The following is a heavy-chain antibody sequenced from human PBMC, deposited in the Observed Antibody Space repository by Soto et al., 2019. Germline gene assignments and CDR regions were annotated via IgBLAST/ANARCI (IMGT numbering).Heavy chain of an antibody. D-gene: IGHD2-21*01. V-gene: IGHV3-30*18. J-gene: IGHJ6*02. Sequence: GGSLRLSCAASGFTFSSYGMHWVRQAPGKGLEWVAVISYDGSNKYYADSVKGRFTISRDNSKNTLYLQMNSLRAEDTAVYYCAKTIAGATGYDYYYYYGMDVWGQGTTVTVSS. CDR1: GFTFSSYG. CDR3: AKTIAGATGYDYYYYYGMDV. CDR2: ISYDGSNK.